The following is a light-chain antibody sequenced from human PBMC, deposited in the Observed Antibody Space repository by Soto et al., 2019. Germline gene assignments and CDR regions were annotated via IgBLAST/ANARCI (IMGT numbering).Light chain of an antibody. CDR1: QSVSSSY. CDR3: QQYGSSPPNT. Sequence: IVLTQSPGTLSLSPGERATLSCRASQSVSSSYLAWYQQKPGQAPRLLIYGASSRATGIPDRFSVSGSGTDFTLTISRLEPEDFAVYYCQQYGSSPPNTFGQGTKLEIK. J-gene: IGKJ2*01. CDR2: GAS. V-gene: IGKV3-20*01.